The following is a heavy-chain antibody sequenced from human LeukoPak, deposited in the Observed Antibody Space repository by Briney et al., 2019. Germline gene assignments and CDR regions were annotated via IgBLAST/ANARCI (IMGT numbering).Heavy chain of an antibody. D-gene: IGHD3-10*01. V-gene: IGHV4-39*07. CDR2: IYYSGST. J-gene: IGHJ3*02. Sequence: SETLSLTCTVSGGSISSSSYYWGWIRQPPGKGLEWIGSIYYSGSTYYNPSLKSRVTLSVDTSKNQFSLKLSSVTAADTAVYYCARALLLRAFDIWGQGTMVTVSS. CDR3: ARALLLRAFDI. CDR1: GGSISSSSYY.